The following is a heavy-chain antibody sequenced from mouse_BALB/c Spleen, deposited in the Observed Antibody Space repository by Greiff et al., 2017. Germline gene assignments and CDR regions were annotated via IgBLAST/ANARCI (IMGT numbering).Heavy chain of an antibody. Sequence: VESGGSLKLSCAASGFTSSDYYMYWVRQTPEKRLEWVATISDGGSYTYYPDSVKGRFTISRDNAKNNLYLQMSSLKSEDTAMYYCARDGGYDGGYFDYWGQGTTLTVSS. CDR2: ISDGGSYT. V-gene: IGHV5-4*02. J-gene: IGHJ2*01. CDR3: ARDGGYDGGYFDY. D-gene: IGHD2-2*01. CDR1: GFTSSDYY.